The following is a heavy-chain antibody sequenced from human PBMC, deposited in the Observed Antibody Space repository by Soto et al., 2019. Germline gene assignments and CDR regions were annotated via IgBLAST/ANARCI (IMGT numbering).Heavy chain of an antibody. CDR1: GFTFSSYG. CDR2: ISYDGSNK. CDR3: AKDRTSTRRYFDY. V-gene: IGHV3-30*18. J-gene: IGHJ4*02. Sequence: PGGSLRLSCAASGFTFSSYGMHWVRQAPGKGLECVAIISYDGSNKYYADSVKGRFTISRDNSKNTLYLQMNSLRAEDTAVYHCAKDRTSTRRYFDYWGQGALVTVSS. D-gene: IGHD2-2*01.